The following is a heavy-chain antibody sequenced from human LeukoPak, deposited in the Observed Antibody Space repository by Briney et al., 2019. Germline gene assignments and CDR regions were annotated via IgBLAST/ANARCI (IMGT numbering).Heavy chain of an antibody. CDR1: GFTFSSYG. J-gene: IGHJ5*02. CDR3: ARAEYNWNRPTYNWFDP. Sequence: PGGSLRLSCAASGFTFSSYGMHWVRQAPGKGLEWVAVISYDGSNRYYVDSVKGRFTISRDNSKNTLYLQMNSLRTEDTAIYYCARAEYNWNRPTYNWFDPWGQGTLVTVSS. D-gene: IGHD1-20*01. CDR2: ISYDGSNR. V-gene: IGHV3-30*03.